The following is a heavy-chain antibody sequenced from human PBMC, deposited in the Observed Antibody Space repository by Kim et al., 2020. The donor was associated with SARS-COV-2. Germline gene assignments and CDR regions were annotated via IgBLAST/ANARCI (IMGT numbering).Heavy chain of an antibody. D-gene: IGHD6-6*01. V-gene: IGHV4-39*01. J-gene: IGHJ6*02. CDR3: ARLGSSSGIRYYGMDV. Sequence: SLKSRVTISVDTSKNQFSLKLSSVTAADTAVYYCARLGSSSGIRYYGMDVWGQGTTVTVSS.